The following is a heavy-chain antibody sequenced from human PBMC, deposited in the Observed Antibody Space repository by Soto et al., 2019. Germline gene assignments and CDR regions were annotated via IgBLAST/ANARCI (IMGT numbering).Heavy chain of an antibody. Sequence: ASVKVSCKVSGYTLTKLSIHWVRQAPGQGLEWMGGFVLVYGEAIYAQRFQGRVTMTEETSADTAYMELSSLRSEDTAVYYCAIEVPCNRQFDYWGQGTMVTVSS. CDR2: FVLVYGEA. V-gene: IGHV1-24*01. CDR3: AIEVPCNRQFDY. CDR1: GYTLTKLS. J-gene: IGHJ4*02.